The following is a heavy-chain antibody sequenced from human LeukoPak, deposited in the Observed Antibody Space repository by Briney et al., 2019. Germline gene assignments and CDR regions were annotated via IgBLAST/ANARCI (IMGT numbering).Heavy chain of an antibody. D-gene: IGHD2-2*02. V-gene: IGHV4-39*01. CDR3: ARGPYCSSTSCYTGVDY. CDR2: IYYSGST. J-gene: IGHJ4*02. CDR1: GGSISSSSYY. Sequence: SETLSLTCTVSGGSISSSSYYWGWIRQPPGKGLEWIGSIYYSGSTYYNPSLKSRVTISVDTSKNQFSLKLSSVTAADTAVYYRARGPYCSSTSCYTGVDYWGQGTLVTVSS.